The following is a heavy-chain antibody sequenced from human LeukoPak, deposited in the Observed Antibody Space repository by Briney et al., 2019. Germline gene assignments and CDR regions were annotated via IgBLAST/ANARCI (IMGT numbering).Heavy chain of an antibody. CDR2: ISGSGGST. CDR3: AKVRFSDYQPEGIDY. V-gene: IGHV3-23*01. Sequence: GGSLRLSCAASGVTFSSYAMSWVRQAPGKGLEWVSAISGSGGSTYYADSVKGRFTISRDNSKNTLYLQMNSLRAEDTAVYYCAKVRFSDYQPEGIDYWGQGTLVTVSS. D-gene: IGHD3-16*01. CDR1: GVTFSSYA. J-gene: IGHJ4*02.